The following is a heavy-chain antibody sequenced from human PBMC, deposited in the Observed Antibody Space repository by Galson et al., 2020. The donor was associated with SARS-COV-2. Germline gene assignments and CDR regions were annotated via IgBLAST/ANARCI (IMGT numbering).Heavy chain of an antibody. CDR3: ARGHYDGQPGEGNYRYYGMDV. J-gene: IGHJ6*02. V-gene: IGHV4-34*01. CDR1: GGSFAPYY. CDR2: INHIGSA. Sequence: SETLSLTCGVSGGSFAPYYWSWIRQPPGKGLEWIGEINHIGSAHYNPSLMSRVTMSVDTSKNQSSLKLGSLTAADTAVYYCARGHYDGQPGEGNYRYYGMDVWDQGTTVTVSS. D-gene: IGHD3-22*01.